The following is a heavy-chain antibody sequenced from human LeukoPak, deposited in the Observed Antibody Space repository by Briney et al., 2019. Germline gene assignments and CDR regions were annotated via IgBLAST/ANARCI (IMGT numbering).Heavy chain of an antibody. V-gene: IGHV4-34*01. D-gene: IGHD3-10*01. CDR1: GGSFSGYY. CDR3: ARGRNRAMVRGSFYGWFDP. CDR2: INHSGST. Sequence: SETLSLTCAVYGGSFSGYYWSWIRQPPGKGLEWIGEINHSGSTNYNPSLKSRVTISVDTSKNQFSLKLSSVTAADTAVYYCARGRNRAMVRGSFYGWFDPWGQGTLVTVSS. J-gene: IGHJ5*02.